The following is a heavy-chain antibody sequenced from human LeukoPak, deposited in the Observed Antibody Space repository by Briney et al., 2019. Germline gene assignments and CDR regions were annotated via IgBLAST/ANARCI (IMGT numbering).Heavy chain of an antibody. D-gene: IGHD3-10*01. CDR1: GDSVSSNSAA. Sequence: SQTLSLTCAISGDSVSSNSAAWNWIRQSPSRGLEWLGRTYYRSKWYNDYAVSVKSRITINPDTSKNQFSLQLNSVTPEDTAVYYCARGIRTMVRGVIIFPFDHWGQGTLVTVSS. J-gene: IGHJ5*02. V-gene: IGHV6-1*01. CDR2: TYYRSKWYN. CDR3: ARGIRTMVRGVIIFPFDH.